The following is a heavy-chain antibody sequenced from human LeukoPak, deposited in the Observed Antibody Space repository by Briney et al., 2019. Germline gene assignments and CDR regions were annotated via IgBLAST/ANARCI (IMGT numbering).Heavy chain of an antibody. Sequence: SVKVSCKASGGTFSSYAISWVRQAPGQGLEWMGGIIPIFGTANYAQKFQGRVTITADKSTSTAYMELSSLRSEDTAVYYCARDNWNDFLPGYYYYYYMDVWGKGTTVTVSS. CDR2: IIPIFGTA. J-gene: IGHJ6*03. CDR1: GGTFSSYA. D-gene: IGHD1-1*01. CDR3: ARDNWNDFLPGYYYYYYMDV. V-gene: IGHV1-69*06.